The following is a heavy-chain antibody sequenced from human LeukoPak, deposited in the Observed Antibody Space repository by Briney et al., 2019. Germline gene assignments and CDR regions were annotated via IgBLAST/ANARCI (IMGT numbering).Heavy chain of an antibody. CDR2: INTYDGNT. Sequence: GASVKVSCKASGGTFIHYSISWVRQAPGQGLEWMGWINTYDGNTKYVQKFQGRVTMTTDPSTSTAYMELRSLRSDDTAVYYCGRSDQISSWFPLDYWGQGTLVTVSS. D-gene: IGHD6-13*01. J-gene: IGHJ4*02. CDR3: GRSDQISSWFPLDY. CDR1: GGTFIHYS. V-gene: IGHV1-18*01.